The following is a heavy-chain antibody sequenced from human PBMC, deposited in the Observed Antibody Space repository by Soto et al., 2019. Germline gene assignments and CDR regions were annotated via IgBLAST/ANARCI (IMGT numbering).Heavy chain of an antibody. Sequence: QVQLQESGPGLVKPSGTLSLTCAVSGGSISSNNWWSWVRQPPGKALEWIGEIYHSVSTNYNPSLKSRVTISLDKSKNQCSLKLSSVTAADTAVYYCARVDSSSYDAFDIWGRGRMVTVSS. CDR1: GGSISSNNW. CDR2: IYHSVST. CDR3: ARVDSSSYDAFDI. J-gene: IGHJ3*02. V-gene: IGHV4-4*02. D-gene: IGHD6-13*01.